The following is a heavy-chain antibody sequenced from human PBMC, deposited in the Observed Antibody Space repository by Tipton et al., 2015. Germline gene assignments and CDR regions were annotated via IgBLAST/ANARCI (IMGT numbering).Heavy chain of an antibody. D-gene: IGHD2-2*01. J-gene: IGHJ6*02. CDR1: GFIFSDYA. CDR2: ISYDGNSL. CDR3: AKSLVSGDHQATPYYGMDV. Sequence: SLRLSCAASGFIFSDYAIHWVRQPPGKGLEWVALISYDGNSLYYPDPVRGRFTISRDNSKNTVFLQMNSLRVDDTAVYYCAKSLVSGDHQATPYYGMDVWGQGTTVTVSS. V-gene: IGHV3-30*18.